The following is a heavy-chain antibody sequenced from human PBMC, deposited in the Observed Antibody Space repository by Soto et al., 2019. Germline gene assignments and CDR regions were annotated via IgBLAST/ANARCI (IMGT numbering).Heavy chain of an antibody. CDR3: ARVRNNGFDP. CDR1: GFTFSSYE. J-gene: IGHJ5*02. CDR2: ISSTGTTI. V-gene: IGHV3-48*03. Sequence: GWSLRLSCAVSGFTFSSYELNWVRQTPGKGLEWVSYISSTGTTIYYADSVKGRFTISRDNANNSLFLQMFSLRVEDTGIYYGARVRNNGFDPWGQGTVVTISS. D-gene: IGHD3-16*01.